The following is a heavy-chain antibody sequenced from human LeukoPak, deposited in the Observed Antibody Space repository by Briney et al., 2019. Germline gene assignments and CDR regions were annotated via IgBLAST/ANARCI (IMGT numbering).Heavy chain of an antibody. CDR3: ARDGYSSSSFDF. V-gene: IGHV3-21*01. CDR2: ISSSSTYI. D-gene: IGHD6-6*01. CDR1: GFIFSSYN. Sequence: GGSLRLSCAASGFIFSSYNMNRVRQAPGKGLEWVSSISSSSTYIYYGDSVKGRFSISRDNAKNSLYLQMNSLSAEDTAVYYCARDGYSSSSFDFWGQGTLVTVSS. J-gene: IGHJ4*02.